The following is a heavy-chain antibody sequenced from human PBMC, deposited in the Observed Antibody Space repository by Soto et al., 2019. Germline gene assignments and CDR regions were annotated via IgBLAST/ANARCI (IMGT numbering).Heavy chain of an antibody. CDR3: ARPQQQLTKVWYFDL. V-gene: IGHV5-51*01. Sequence: EVQLVQSGAEVKKPGESLKISCKGSGYSFTSYWIGWVRQMPGKGLEWMGIIYPGDSDTRYSPSFQGQVTISADKSISSAYLQWSSLKASDTAMYYCARPQQQLTKVWYFDLWGRGTLVTVSS. CDR1: GYSFTSYW. J-gene: IGHJ2*01. CDR2: IYPGDSDT. D-gene: IGHD6-13*01.